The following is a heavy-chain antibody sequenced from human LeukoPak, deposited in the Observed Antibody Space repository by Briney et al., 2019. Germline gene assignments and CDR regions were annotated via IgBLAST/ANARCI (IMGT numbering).Heavy chain of an antibody. CDR3: AEDRVFGGYGDYDAFDI. CDR2: IRGDGGST. Sequence: GGSLRLSCAASGFTFDDYAMHWVRQAPGKGLEWVSLIRGDGGSTYYADSVKGRFTISRDITKNSLYLQMNSLRTEDTALYYCAEDRVFGGYGDYDAFDIWGQGTMVTVSS. D-gene: IGHD4-17*01. J-gene: IGHJ3*02. CDR1: GFTFDDYA. V-gene: IGHV3-43*02.